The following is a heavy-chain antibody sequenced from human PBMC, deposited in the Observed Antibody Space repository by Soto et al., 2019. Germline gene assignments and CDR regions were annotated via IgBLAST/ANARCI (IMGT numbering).Heavy chain of an antibody. D-gene: IGHD6-19*01. Sequence: EVQLVESGGDLVPRGGSLSLSCVASGFTFSVYSMNWVRQAPGKGLEWFSYITSDTKTIKYADSVKGRFTISRDNAKNSVYLQMNSLGDEDTAVYYCARSVEGHFDYWGQGTVVTVSS. CDR2: ITSDTKTI. V-gene: IGHV3-48*02. J-gene: IGHJ4*02. CDR1: GFTFSVYS. CDR3: ARSVEGHFDY.